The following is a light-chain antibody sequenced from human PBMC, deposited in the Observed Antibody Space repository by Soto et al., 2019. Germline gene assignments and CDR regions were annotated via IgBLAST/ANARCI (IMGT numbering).Light chain of an antibody. J-gene: IGLJ2*01. CDR3: CSYAGSDTYVV. Sequence: QSALTQPRSVSGSPGQSVTISCTGTSSDVGVYNYVSWYQQHPGKAPKLVIYDVTKRPSGVPDRFSGSKSGNTASLTISGLQAEDEADYSCCSYAGSDTYVVCGGGTKVTVL. CDR1: SSDVGVYNY. CDR2: DVT. V-gene: IGLV2-11*01.